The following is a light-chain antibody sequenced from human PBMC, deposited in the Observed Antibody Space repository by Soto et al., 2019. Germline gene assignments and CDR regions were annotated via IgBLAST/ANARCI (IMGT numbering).Light chain of an antibody. CDR3: SSYAGNYVV. V-gene: IGLV2-8*01. CDR2: EVT. J-gene: IGLJ2*01. Sequence: QSALTQPPSASGSPGQSVTISCTGTSGDVGAYNFVSWYQQHPGKAPKLIISEVTKRPSGVPDRFSCSKSGNTASLTVSGLQAEDEAAYYCSSYAGNYVVFGGGTKLTVL. CDR1: SGDVGAYNF.